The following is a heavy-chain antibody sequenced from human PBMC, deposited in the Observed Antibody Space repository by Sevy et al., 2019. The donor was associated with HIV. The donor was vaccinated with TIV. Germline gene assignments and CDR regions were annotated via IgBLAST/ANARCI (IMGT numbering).Heavy chain of an antibody. D-gene: IGHD4-17*01. CDR1: GFTFSDYY. CDR3: ARSRSNYADYYFDY. CDR2: ISSGSSYT. Sequence: GGSLRLSCAASGFTFSDYYMPWIRQSPGKGLQWISYISSGSSYTNYADSVKGRFTISRDNAKNSLYLEIHTLRPEDTAVYYCARSRSNYADYYFDYWGQGTVVTVSS. V-gene: IGHV3-11*06. J-gene: IGHJ4*02.